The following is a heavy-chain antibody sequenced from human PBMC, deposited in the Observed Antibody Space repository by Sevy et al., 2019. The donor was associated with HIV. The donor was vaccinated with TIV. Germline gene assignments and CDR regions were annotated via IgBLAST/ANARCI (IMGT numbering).Heavy chain of an antibody. CDR2: IKQDGSEK. V-gene: IGHV3-7*03. CDR3: ARERGGCSGCSCYSLGRFDP. Sequence: GGSLRLSCAASGFTFSSYWMSWVRQAPGKGLEWVANIKQDGSEKYYVDSVKGRFTISRDNAKNSLYLQMNSLRAEDTAVYYCARERGGCSGCSCYSLGRFDPWGQGTLVTVSS. D-gene: IGHD2-15*01. CDR1: GFTFSSYW. J-gene: IGHJ5*02.